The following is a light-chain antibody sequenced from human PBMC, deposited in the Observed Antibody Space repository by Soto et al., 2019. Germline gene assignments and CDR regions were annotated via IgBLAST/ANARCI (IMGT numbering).Light chain of an antibody. CDR3: LQHDSYPWT. CDR1: QAIKDE. J-gene: IGKJ1*01. Sequence: AIQMTQSPSSLSAFVGDSVTITCRASQAIKDEVGWYQQKPGKAPRLLIFIASSLQSGGRSRLRGSGTGTDYTLTISGLEAADFATYYCLQHDSYPWTFGQGTEVEIK. V-gene: IGKV1-6*01. CDR2: IAS.